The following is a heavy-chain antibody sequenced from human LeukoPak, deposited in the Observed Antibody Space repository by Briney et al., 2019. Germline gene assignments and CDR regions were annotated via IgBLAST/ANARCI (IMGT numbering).Heavy chain of an antibody. CDR1: GGSISSYY. D-gene: IGHD3-3*01. V-gene: IGHV4-4*07. Sequence: SETLSLTCTVSGGSISSYYWSWIRQPAGKGLEWIGRIYTSGSTNYNPSLKSRVTISVDKPKNQFSLKLSSVTAADTAVYYCAREAFGVTPIDYWGQGTLVTVSS. J-gene: IGHJ4*02. CDR3: AREAFGVTPIDY. CDR2: IYTSGST.